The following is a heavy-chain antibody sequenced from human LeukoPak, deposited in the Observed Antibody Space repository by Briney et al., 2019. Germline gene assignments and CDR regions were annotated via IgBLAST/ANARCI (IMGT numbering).Heavy chain of an antibody. D-gene: IGHD3-22*01. CDR2: ISSSSSYI. Sequence: GSLRLSCAASGFTFSSYAMSWVRQAPGKGLEWVSSISSSSSYIYYADSVKGRFTISRDNAKNSLYLQMNSLRAEDTAVYYCARGALSITMIVGYWGQGTLVTASS. CDR1: GFTFSSYA. CDR3: ARGALSITMIVGY. J-gene: IGHJ4*02. V-gene: IGHV3-21*01.